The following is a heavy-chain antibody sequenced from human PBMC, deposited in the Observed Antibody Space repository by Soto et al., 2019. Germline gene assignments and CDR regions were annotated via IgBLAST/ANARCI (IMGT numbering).Heavy chain of an antibody. J-gene: IGHJ4*02. D-gene: IGHD6-19*01. Sequence: EVQLLESGGGLVQPGGSLRLSCAASGFTFSTYAMNWVRQAPGKGLEWVSGISGSGDSTYYADSVKGRFTVSRDNSKNTLYLQMNSLRAEDTAVFYCAKERSNGWSFDYWGQGTLVTVSS. CDR1: GFTFSTYA. CDR2: ISGSGDST. CDR3: AKERSNGWSFDY. V-gene: IGHV3-23*01.